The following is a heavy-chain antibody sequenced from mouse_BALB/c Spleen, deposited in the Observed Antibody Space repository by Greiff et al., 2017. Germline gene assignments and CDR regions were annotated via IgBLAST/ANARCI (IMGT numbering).Heavy chain of an antibody. D-gene: IGHD1-2*01. V-gene: IGHV14-3*02. CDR2: IDPANGNT. Sequence: EVKLQQSGAELVKPGASVKLSCTASGFNIKDTYMHWVKQRPEQGLEWIGRIDPANGNTKYDPKFQGKATITADTSSNTAYLQLSSLTSEDTAVYYCARLRLRDYAMDYWGQGTSVTVSS. J-gene: IGHJ4*01. CDR1: GFNIKDTY. CDR3: ARLRLRDYAMDY.